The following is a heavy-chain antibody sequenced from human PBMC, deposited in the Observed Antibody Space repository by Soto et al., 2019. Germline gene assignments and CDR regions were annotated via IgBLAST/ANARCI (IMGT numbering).Heavy chain of an antibody. CDR1: RFAFSSYA. D-gene: IGHD4-17*01. CDR2: ISYDGGYE. Sequence: QEQLVESGGGVVQPGKSLRLSCAASRFAFSSYAMHWVRQAPGKGLEWLAIISYDGGYENYADSVKGRFTFSRDNSKNPLWLQINSLRPEATALYYCAKGTTVTPWRYLDLWGQGTLVTVSS. J-gene: IGHJ2*01. CDR3: AKGTTVTPWRYLDL. V-gene: IGHV3-30*18.